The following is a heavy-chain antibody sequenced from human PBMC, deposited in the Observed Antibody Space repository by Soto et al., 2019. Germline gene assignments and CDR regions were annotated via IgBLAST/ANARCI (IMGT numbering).Heavy chain of an antibody. V-gene: IGHV4-59*01. Sequence: SETLSLTCSVSAGSLSRYYWGWVRQSPGEGLQWIAHISYTVDASYNPSLKSRVTISLDTSKNRIALRLMSVTAADTAVYYCVGSLMSRAMESFDYWGQGTLVTVSS. D-gene: IGHD5-18*01. J-gene: IGHJ4*02. CDR2: ISYTVDA. CDR3: VGSLMSRAMESFDY. CDR1: AGSLSRYY.